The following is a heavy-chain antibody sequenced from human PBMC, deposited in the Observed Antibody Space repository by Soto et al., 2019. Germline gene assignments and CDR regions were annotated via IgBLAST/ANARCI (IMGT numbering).Heavy chain of an antibody. V-gene: IGHV1-69*13. D-gene: IGHD2-2*01. Sequence: ASVKVSCKASGGTFSSYAISWVRQAPGQGLEWMGGIIPIFGTANYAQKFQGRVTITADESTSTAYMELSSLRSEDTAVYYCARSLVVVPAAHYFYYYGMDVWGKVTTVTASS. J-gene: IGHJ6*04. CDR1: GGTFSSYA. CDR3: ARSLVVVPAAHYFYYYGMDV. CDR2: IIPIFGTA.